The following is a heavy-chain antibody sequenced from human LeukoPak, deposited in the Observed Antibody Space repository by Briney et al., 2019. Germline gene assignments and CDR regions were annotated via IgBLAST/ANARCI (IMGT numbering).Heavy chain of an antibody. CDR2: IWYDGSNK. CDR3: AREVGATRHPAWDTFDI. V-gene: IGHV3-33*01. D-gene: IGHD1-26*01. CDR1: GFTFSSYG. J-gene: IGHJ3*02. Sequence: SGGSLRLSCAASGFTFSSYGMHWVRQAPGKGLEWVAVIWYDGSNKYYADSVKGRFTISRDNSKNTLYLQMNSLRAEDTAVYYCAREVGATRHPAWDTFDIWGQGTMVTVSS.